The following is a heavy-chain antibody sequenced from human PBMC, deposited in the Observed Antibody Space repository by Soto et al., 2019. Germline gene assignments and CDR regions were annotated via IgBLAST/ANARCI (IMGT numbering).Heavy chain of an antibody. J-gene: IGHJ5*02. CDR1: GGSISSSSYY. D-gene: IGHD2-2*01. CDR3: ARHRPTQIVVVPAAILYWFDP. Sequence: SETLSLTCTVSGGSISSSSYYWGWICQPPGKGLEWIGSIYYSGSTYYNPSLKSRVTISVDTSKNQFSLKLSSVTAADTAVYYCARHRPTQIVVVPAAILYWFDPWGQGTLVTVSS. CDR2: IYYSGST. V-gene: IGHV4-39*01.